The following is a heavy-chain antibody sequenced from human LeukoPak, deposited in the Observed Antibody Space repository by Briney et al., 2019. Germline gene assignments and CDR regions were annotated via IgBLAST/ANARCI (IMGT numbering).Heavy chain of an antibody. J-gene: IGHJ4*02. V-gene: IGHV1-2*02. CDR1: GYTFTGYY. D-gene: IGHD6-13*01. CDR3: ARGYAGSSSWYGVDY. CDR2: INPNSGGT. Sequence: ASVKVSCKASGYTFTGYYMHWVRQAPGQGLEWMGWINPNSGGTNYAQKFQGRVTMTRDTSISTAYMELSRLRSDDTAVYYCARGYAGSSSWYGVDYWGQGTLVTVSS.